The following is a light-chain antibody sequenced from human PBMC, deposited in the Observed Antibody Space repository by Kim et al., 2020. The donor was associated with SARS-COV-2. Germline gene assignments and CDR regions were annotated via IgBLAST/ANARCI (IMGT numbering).Light chain of an antibody. CDR1: SSDVGSYNY. CDR3: SSYRRSITNYV. V-gene: IGLV2-14*03. CDR2: DVS. J-gene: IGLJ1*01. Sequence: ITIARTGTSSDVGSYNYASWYQQHPNKAPKLMIYDVSNRPSGVSNRFSGSKSGNTASLTISGLQAEDEADYYCSSYRRSITNYVFGTGTKVTVL.